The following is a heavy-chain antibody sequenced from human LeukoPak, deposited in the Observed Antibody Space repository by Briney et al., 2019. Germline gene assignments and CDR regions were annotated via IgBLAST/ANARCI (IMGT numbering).Heavy chain of an antibody. CDR1: GGSFSGYY. J-gene: IGHJ5*02. D-gene: IGHD2-2*01. CDR3: ARGRYYCSSTSCPNWFDP. CDR2: INHSGST. Sequence: SETLSLTCAVYGGSFSGYYWSWIRQPPGKGLEWIGEINHSGSTNYNPSLKSRVTISVDTSKSQFSLKLSSVTAADTAVYYCARGRYYCSSTSCPNWFDPWGQGTLVTVSS. V-gene: IGHV4-34*01.